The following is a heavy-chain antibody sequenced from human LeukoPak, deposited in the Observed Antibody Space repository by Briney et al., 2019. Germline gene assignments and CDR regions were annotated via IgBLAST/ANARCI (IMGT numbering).Heavy chain of an antibody. D-gene: IGHD5-18*01. CDR3: ARDILGGYSYGDEYFQH. Sequence: ASVKVSCKASGYTFTGYYMHWVRQAPRQGLEWMGWINPNSGGTNYAQKFQGRVTMTRDTSISTAYMELSRLRSDDTAVYYCARDILGGYSYGDEYFQHWGQGTLVTVSS. V-gene: IGHV1-2*02. J-gene: IGHJ1*01. CDR1: GYTFTGYY. CDR2: INPNSGGT.